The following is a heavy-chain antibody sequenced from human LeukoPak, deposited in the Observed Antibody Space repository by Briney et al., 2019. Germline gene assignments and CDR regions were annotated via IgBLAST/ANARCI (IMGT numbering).Heavy chain of an antibody. CDR3: AREDDYGDYDGGYNY. V-gene: IGHV3-7*03. CDR1: GFTFSSYW. J-gene: IGHJ4*02. D-gene: IGHD4-17*01. Sequence: GGSLRLSCAASGFTFSSYWMSWVRQAPGKGLEWVSNIKQDGSEKYYVDSVKGRFTISRDNAKNSLYLQMNSLRAEDTAVYYCAREDDYGDYDGGYNYWGQGALVIVSS. CDR2: IKQDGSEK.